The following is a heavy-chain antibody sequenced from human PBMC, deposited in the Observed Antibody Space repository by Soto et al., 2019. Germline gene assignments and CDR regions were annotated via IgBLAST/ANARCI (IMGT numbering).Heavy chain of an antibody. CDR1: GGSISSGGYS. J-gene: IGHJ4*02. CDR2: IYHSGST. D-gene: IGHD5-12*01. CDR3: ARYSGYDYAMEY. Sequence: PSETLSVTCAVSGGSISSGGYSCSWIRQEPGKGLAWIGYIYHSGSTYYNPSLKSRVTISLDRALNEFSLKLSAVTAADPAVYECARYSGYDYAMEYWGQGAMLTVSS. V-gene: IGHV4-30-2*01.